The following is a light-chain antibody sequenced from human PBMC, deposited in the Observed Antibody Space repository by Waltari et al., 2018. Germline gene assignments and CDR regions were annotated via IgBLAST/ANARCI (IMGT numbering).Light chain of an antibody. J-gene: IGLJ2*01. Sequence: SSELTQDPAVSVALGQTVRITCQGDTLRNYFATWYQQKPRQAPVLGIYGGNNRPSGKPDRFSGSSSGNTASLTITGAQAEDEADYYCNSRDSSHNRVVFGGGTKLTAL. CDR1: TLRNYF. CDR3: NSRDSSHNRVV. V-gene: IGLV3-19*01. CDR2: GGN.